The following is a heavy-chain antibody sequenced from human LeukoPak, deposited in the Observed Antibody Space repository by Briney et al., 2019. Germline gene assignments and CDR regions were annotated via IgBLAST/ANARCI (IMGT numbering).Heavy chain of an antibody. CDR2: INHSGST. J-gene: IGHJ6*03. CDR1: GGSFSGYY. V-gene: IGHV4-34*01. CDR3: ARTTEGGYTYDYFYYYYMDV. Sequence: SETLSLTCAVYGGSFSGYYWSWIRQPPGKGLEWIGEINHSGSTYYNPSLKSRVTISVDTSKIQFSLKLSSVTAADTAVYYCARTTEGGYTYDYFYYYYMDVWGKGTTVTISS. D-gene: IGHD5-18*01.